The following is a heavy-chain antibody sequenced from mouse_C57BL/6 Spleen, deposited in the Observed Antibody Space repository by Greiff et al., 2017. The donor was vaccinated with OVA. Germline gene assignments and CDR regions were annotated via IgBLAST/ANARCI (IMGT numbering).Heavy chain of an antibody. CDR1: GYSFTGYY. Sequence: EVQLQQSGPELVKPGASVKISCKASGYSFTGYYMNWVKQSPEKSLEWIGEINPSTGGTTYNQKFKAKATLTVDKSSSTAYMQLKSLTSEDSAVYYCAVYYGSRFSPYFDYWGQGTTLTVSS. D-gene: IGHD1-1*01. V-gene: IGHV1-42*01. CDR3: AVYYGSRFSPYFDY. J-gene: IGHJ2*01. CDR2: INPSTGGT.